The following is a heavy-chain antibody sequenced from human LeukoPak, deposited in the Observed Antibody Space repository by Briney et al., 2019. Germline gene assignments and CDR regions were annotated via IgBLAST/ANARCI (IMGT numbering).Heavy chain of an antibody. V-gene: IGHV3-30*18. CDR2: ISYGGGNK. Sequence: GGTLRLSCAASGFTFSSYGMNWVRQAPGKGLEWVAVISYGGGNKYYADSVKGRFTISRDNSKNTLYLQMNSLRAEDTAVYYCAKLASQDDAFDIWGQGKMVTVPS. D-gene: IGHD5-12*01. CDR1: GFTFSSYG. J-gene: IGHJ3*02. CDR3: AKLASQDDAFDI.